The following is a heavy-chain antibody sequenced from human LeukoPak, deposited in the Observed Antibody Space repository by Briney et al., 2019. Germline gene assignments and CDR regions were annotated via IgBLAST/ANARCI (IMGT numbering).Heavy chain of an antibody. V-gene: IGHV5-10-1*01. CDR1: GYSFTSYW. CDR2: IDPSDSYT. D-gene: IGHD6-13*01. J-gene: IGHJ4*02. CDR3: ATPYSSSRTFDFLDY. Sequence: GESLKISCKGSGYSFTSYWISWVRQMPGKGLEWMGRIDPSDSYTNYSPSFQGHVTISADKSISTAYLQWSSLKASDTAVYYCATPYSSSRTFDFLDYWGQGTLVTVSS.